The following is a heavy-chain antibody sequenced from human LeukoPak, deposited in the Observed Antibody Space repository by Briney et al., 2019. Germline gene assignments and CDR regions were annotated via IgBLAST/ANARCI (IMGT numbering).Heavy chain of an antibody. Sequence: ASVKVSCKAFGYTFTNYAITWVRQAPGQGLEWMGWISAHNGNTNYAQKLQGGVTMTTDTSTSTAYMELRSLRSDDTAVYYCARDRRSAHYYDSSGSYFDYWGQGTLVTVSS. D-gene: IGHD3-22*01. CDR2: ISAHNGNT. CDR3: ARDRRSAHYYDSSGSYFDY. V-gene: IGHV1-18*01. J-gene: IGHJ4*02. CDR1: GYTFTNYA.